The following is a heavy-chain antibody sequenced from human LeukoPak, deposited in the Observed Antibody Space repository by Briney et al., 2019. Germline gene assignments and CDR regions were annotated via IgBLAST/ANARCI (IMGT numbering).Heavy chain of an antibody. CDR2: INAGNGNT. CDR3: ARDGVLLWFGTQNWFDP. CDR1: GYTFTSYA. V-gene: IGHV1-3*01. Sequence: ASVKVSCKASGYTFTSYAMHWVRQAPGQRLEWMGWINAGNGNTKYSQKFQGRVTMTRDTSTSTVYMELSSLRSEDTDVYYCARDGVLLWFGTQNWFDPWGQGTLVTVSS. J-gene: IGHJ5*02. D-gene: IGHD3-10*01.